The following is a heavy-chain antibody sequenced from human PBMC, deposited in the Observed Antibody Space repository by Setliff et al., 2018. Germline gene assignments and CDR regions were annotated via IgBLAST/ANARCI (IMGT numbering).Heavy chain of an antibody. CDR1: GSTLPDLP. Sequence: ASVKVSCKVSGSTLPDLPMHWVRLAPGRGLEWMGGFDPGEGKTVYADKFQGRVTLTEDTSTDTFYMELSSLRSDDTAVYYCAVVRGVIIMNVFRFDSWGQGTLVTVPQ. CDR2: FDPGEGKT. D-gene: IGHD3-10*01. V-gene: IGHV1-24*01. J-gene: IGHJ4*02. CDR3: AVVRGVIIMNVFRFDS.